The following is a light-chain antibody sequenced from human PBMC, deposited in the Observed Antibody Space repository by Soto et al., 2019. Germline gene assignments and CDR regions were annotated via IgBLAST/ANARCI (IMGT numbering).Light chain of an antibody. J-gene: IGKJ1*01. CDR3: LLDYSYFWA. CDR2: AAS. CDR1: QGISSF. Sequence: IQLTQSPSSLSASVGDSVTITCRASQGISSFLAWYQQKPGKAPKLLIYAASTLRSGVPSRFSGSGSGRDFTLTISSLQPEDFATYYCLLDYSYFWAFGQGTKVDIK. V-gene: IGKV1-9*01.